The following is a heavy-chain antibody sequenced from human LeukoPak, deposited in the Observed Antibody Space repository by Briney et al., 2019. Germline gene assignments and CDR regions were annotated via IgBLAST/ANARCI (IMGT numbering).Heavy chain of an antibody. CDR3: ARVSYSSGWYFGYNWFDP. J-gene: IGHJ5*02. V-gene: IGHV3-23*01. CDR2: ISGSGGST. D-gene: IGHD6-19*01. CDR1: GFTFSSYG. Sequence: GGSLRLSCAASGFTFSSYGMSWVRQAPGKGLEWVSAISGSGGSTYYADSVKGRFTISRDNSKNTLYLQMNSLRAEDTAVYYCARVSYSSGWYFGYNWFDPWGQGTLVTVSS.